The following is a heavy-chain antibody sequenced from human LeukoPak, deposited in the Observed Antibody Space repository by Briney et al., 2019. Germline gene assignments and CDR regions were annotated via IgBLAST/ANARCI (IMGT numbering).Heavy chain of an antibody. CDR3: ATYYGSGSYYNGYGMDV. CDR1: GYTFTSYA. Sequence: SVKVSCKASGYTFTSYAISWVRQAPGQGLEWMGGIIPIFGTANYAQKFQGRVTITADESTSTAYMELSSLRSEDTAVYYCATYYGSGSYYNGYGMDVWGKGTTVTVSS. J-gene: IGHJ6*04. V-gene: IGHV1-69*13. D-gene: IGHD3-10*01. CDR2: IIPIFGTA.